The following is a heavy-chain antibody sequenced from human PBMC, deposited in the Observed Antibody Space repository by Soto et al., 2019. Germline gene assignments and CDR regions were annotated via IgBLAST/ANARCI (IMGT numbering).Heavy chain of an antibody. Sequence: SETLSLTCTVSGGSISSYYWSWIRQPPGKGLEWIGYINYSGSTNYNPSLTSRVTISVDTSKNQFSLKLSSVTAADTAVYYCARAPAAGVYYFDYWGQGTLVTVSS. CDR2: INYSGST. V-gene: IGHV4-59*01. D-gene: IGHD6-13*01. J-gene: IGHJ4*02. CDR3: ARAPAAGVYYFDY. CDR1: GGSISSYY.